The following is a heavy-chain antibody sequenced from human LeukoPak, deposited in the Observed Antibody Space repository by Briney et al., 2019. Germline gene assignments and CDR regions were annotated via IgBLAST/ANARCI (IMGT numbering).Heavy chain of an antibody. CDR2: INPNSGGT. Sequence: ASVKVSCKASGYTFTGYYMHWVRQAPGQGLEWMGWINPNSGGTNYAQKFQGRVTMIRDTSISTAYMELSRLRSDDTAVYYCARVIGTYSSSWHGEFDCWGQGTVVTVSS. CDR1: GYTFTGYY. J-gene: IGHJ4*02. CDR3: ARVIGTYSSSWHGEFDC. V-gene: IGHV1-2*02. D-gene: IGHD6-13*01.